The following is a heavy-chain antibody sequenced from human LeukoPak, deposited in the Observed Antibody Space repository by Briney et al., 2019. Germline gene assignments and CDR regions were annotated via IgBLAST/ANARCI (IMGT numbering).Heavy chain of an antibody. CDR3: AKDLFFGVVMHRSGFDY. V-gene: IGHV3-30*02. Sequence: GGSLRLSCAASGFTFSSYGMHWVRQAPGKGLEWVAFIRYYGSNKYYADSVKGRFTISRDNSKNTLYLQMNSLRAEDTAVYYCAKDLFFGVVMHRSGFDYSGQGTLVTVSS. D-gene: IGHD3-3*01. CDR1: GFTFSSYG. J-gene: IGHJ4*02. CDR2: IRYYGSNK.